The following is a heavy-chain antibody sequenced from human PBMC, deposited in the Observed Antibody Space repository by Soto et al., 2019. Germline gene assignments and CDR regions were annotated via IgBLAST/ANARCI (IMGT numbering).Heavy chain of an antibody. Sequence: ASVKVSCKASGYTSTSYGISWVRQAPGQGLEWMGWISAYNDNMNYAQNLQGRVTMTTDTSTSTAYMELRSLRSDDTALYYCARESPPADYWGQGTLVTVSS. CDR3: ARESPPADY. J-gene: IGHJ4*02. CDR1: GYTSTSYG. V-gene: IGHV1-18*01. CDR2: ISAYNDNM.